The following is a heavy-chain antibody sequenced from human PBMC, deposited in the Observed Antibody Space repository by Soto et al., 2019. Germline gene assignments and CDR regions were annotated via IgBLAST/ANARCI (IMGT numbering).Heavy chain of an antibody. Sequence: PGESLKISCKGSGFSFTSYWIGWVRQMPGKGLEWMGIIYPGASDTRYSPSFQGQVTISADKSISTAYLQWSSLKASDTAMYYCARVIAAACPRFYYYYYGMDVWGQGTTVTVS. D-gene: IGHD6-13*01. V-gene: IGHV5-51*01. CDR3: ARVIAAACPRFYYYYYGMDV. CDR2: IYPGASDT. J-gene: IGHJ6*02. CDR1: GFSFTSYW.